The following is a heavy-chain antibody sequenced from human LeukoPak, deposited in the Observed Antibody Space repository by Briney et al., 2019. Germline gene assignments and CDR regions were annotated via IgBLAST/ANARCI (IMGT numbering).Heavy chain of an antibody. CDR2: ITSSGSTI. Sequence: SGGSLRLSCAASGFTFRSYEMNWVRQAPGKGLEWISCITSSGSTIYYADSVKGRFTISRDNAKNSLYLQMNSLRAEDTAVYYCAREGVNVEYSSSGYYGMDVWGQGTTVTVSS. CDR3: AREGVNVEYSSSGYYGMDV. CDR1: GFTFRSYE. V-gene: IGHV3-48*03. J-gene: IGHJ6*02. D-gene: IGHD6-6*01.